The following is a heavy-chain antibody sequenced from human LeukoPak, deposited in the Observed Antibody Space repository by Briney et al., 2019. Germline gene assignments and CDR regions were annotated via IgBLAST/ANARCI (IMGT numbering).Heavy chain of an antibody. V-gene: IGHV4-34*01. J-gene: IGHJ6*03. D-gene: IGHD2-8*01. CDR3: ARGDIVPHYYYYMDV. CDR2: INHSGST. Sequence: PSETLSLTCAVYGGSFSGYYWSWIRQPPGKGLEWIGEINHSGSTNYNPSLKSRVTISVDTSKNQFSLKLSSVTAADTAVYYCARGDIVPHYYYYMDVWGKGTTVTVSS. CDR1: GGSFSGYY.